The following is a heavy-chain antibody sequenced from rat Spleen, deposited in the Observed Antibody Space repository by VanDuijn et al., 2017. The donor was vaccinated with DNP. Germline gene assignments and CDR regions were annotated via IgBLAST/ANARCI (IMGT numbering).Heavy chain of an antibody. D-gene: IGHD4-1*01. CDR3: ARWETGAAFAY. V-gene: IGHV5-31*01. J-gene: IGHJ3*01. CDR2: ITGSGGST. Sequence: EVQLVETGGGLVQPGRSLKLSCVASGFTFSSYWMAWIRQVPGKGLEWLGAITGSGGSTYYPDSVKGRFTISRDNAKNTLYLQMNSLRSEDMATYYCARWETGAAFAYWGQGTLVTVSS. CDR1: GFTFSSYW.